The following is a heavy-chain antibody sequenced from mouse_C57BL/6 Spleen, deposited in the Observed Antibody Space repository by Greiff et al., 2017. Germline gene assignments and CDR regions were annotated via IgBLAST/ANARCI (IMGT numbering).Heavy chain of an antibody. CDR3: ARHESSYGFAY. J-gene: IGHJ3*01. D-gene: IGHD1-1*01. Sequence: EVMLVESGGDLVKPGGSLKLSCAASGFTFSSYGMSWVRQTPDKRLEWVATISSGGSYTYYPDSVKGRFTISRDNAKNTLYLQMSSLKSEDTAMYYCARHESSYGFAYWGQGTLVTVSA. V-gene: IGHV5-6*01. CDR2: ISSGGSYT. CDR1: GFTFSSYG.